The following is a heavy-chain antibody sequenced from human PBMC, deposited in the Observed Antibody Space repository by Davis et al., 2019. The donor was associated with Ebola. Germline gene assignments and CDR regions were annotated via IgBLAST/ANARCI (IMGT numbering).Heavy chain of an antibody. J-gene: IGHJ6*02. D-gene: IGHD2-2*01. CDR2: IKQDGSEK. Sequence: GGSLRLSCAASGFTFSSYWMSWVRQAPGKGLEWVANIKQDGSEKYYVDSVKGRFTISRDNAKNSLYLQMNSLRAEDTAVYYCAREEVVPAAIWGNYYYYGMDVWGQGTTVTVSS. CDR3: AREEVVPAAIWGNYYYYGMDV. CDR1: GFTFSSYW. V-gene: IGHV3-7*01.